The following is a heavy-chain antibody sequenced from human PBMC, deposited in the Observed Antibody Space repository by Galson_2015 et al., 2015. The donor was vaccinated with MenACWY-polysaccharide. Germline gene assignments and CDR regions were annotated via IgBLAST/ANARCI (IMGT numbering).Heavy chain of an antibody. D-gene: IGHD6-6*01. CDR3: ATATHRGEGAAPDTDY. V-gene: IGHV3-21*01. J-gene: IGHJ4*02. CDR1: GFTFSSYS. CDR2: ISSSSSYI. Sequence: SLRLSCPASGFTFSSYSMNWVRQAPGKGLEWVSYISSSSSYIYYADSVKGRFTISRDNAKNSLYLQMNSLRAEDTAVYYCATATHRGEGAAPDTDYWGQGTLVTVSS.